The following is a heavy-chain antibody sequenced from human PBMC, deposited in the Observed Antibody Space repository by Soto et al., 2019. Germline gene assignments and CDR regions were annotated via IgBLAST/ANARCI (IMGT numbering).Heavy chain of an antibody. CDR1: GFTFRSYA. V-gene: IGHV3-23*01. CDR2: ISGSGGST. CDR3: ASPPCGYCINGVCPQGITMVRGKVFDY. D-gene: IGHD2-8*01. Sequence: ESGGGLVQPGGSLRLSCAASGFTFRSYAMSWVRQAPGKGLEWVSAISGSGGSTYYADSVKGRFTISRDNSKNTLFLQMNSLRAEDKAVYYCASPPCGYCINGVCPQGITMVRGKVFDYWGQGTLVTVCS. J-gene: IGHJ4*02.